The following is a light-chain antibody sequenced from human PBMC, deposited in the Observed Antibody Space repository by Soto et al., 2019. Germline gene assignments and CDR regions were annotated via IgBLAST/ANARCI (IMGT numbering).Light chain of an antibody. CDR2: EVS. Sequence: QSALTQPASGSGSPGQSITISRTGTISDVGGYNYVSWYQQHPGKAPKLMIYEVSNRPSGVSNRFSGSKSGNTASLTISGLQAEDEADYYCSSYTSSSPYYVFGTGTKVTVL. J-gene: IGLJ1*01. CDR1: ISDVGGYNY. CDR3: SSYTSSSPYYV. V-gene: IGLV2-14*01.